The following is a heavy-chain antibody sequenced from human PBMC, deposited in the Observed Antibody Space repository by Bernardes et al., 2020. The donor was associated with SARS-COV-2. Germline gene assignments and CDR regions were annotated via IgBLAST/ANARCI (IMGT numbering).Heavy chain of an antibody. CDR2: ISAYNGNT. J-gene: IGHJ4*02. CDR1: GYTFTSYG. Sequence: ASVKVSCKASGYTFTSYGISWVRQAPGQGLEWMGWISAYNGNTNYAQKLQGRVTMTTDTSTSTAYMELRSLRSDDTAVYYCARDGSVGWSTVVTYFDYWGQGILVTVYS. V-gene: IGHV1-18*01. D-gene: IGHD4-17*01. CDR3: ARDGSVGWSTVVTYFDY.